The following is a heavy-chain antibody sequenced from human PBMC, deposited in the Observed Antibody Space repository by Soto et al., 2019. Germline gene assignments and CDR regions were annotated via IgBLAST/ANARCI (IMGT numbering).Heavy chain of an antibody. V-gene: IGHV1-18*01. CDR2: ISAYNGNT. J-gene: IGHJ4*02. Sequence: ASVKFSCKASGYTFTSYGISWVRQAPGQVLECMVWISAYNGNTNYXXKLQGRVXXTTDTSTSTAXMELRXLRSDDTAVHYCARGIEVTGHDFDYWGQGTLVTVSS. D-gene: IGHD2-21*02. CDR1: GYTFTSYG. CDR3: ARGIEVTGHDFDY.